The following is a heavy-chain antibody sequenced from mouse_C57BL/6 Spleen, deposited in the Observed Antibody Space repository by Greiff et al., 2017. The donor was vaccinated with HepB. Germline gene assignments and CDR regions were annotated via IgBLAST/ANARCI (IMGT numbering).Heavy chain of an antibody. J-gene: IGHJ4*01. V-gene: IGHV1-53*01. CDR1: GYTFTSYW. CDR2: INPSNGGT. CDR3: ARERGITGAMDY. D-gene: IGHD2-4*01. Sequence: QVQLQQPGTELVKPGASVKLSCKASGYTFTSYWMHWVKQRPGQGLEWIGNINPSNGGTNYNEKFKSKATLTVDQSSSTAYMQLSSLTSEDSAVYYCARERGITGAMDYWGQGTSVTVSS.